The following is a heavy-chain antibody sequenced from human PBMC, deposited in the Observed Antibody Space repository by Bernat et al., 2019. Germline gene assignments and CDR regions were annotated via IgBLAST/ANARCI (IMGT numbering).Heavy chain of an antibody. CDR1: GFTVSSNY. D-gene: IGHD6-19*01. J-gene: IGHJ3*02. CDR3: ATWTNIAVAGTGAFDI. CDR2: IYSGGST. Sequence: EVQLVESGGGLVQPGGSLRLSCAASGFTVSSNYMSWVRLAPGKGLEWVSVIYSGGSTYYADSVKGRFTISRHNSKNTLYLQMNSLRAEDTAVYYCATWTNIAVAGTGAFDIWGQGTMVTVSS. V-gene: IGHV3-53*04.